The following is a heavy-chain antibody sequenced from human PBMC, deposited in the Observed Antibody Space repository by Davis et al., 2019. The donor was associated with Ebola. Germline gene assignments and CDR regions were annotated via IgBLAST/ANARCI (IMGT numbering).Heavy chain of an antibody. CDR3: ARMKGNYSPPGFV. V-gene: IGHV4-34*01. CDR1: GGSFSGYY. CDR2: INHSGST. J-gene: IGHJ4*02. D-gene: IGHD3-10*01. Sequence: MPSETLSLTGAVYGGSFSGYYWSWIRQPPGKGLEWIGEINHSGSTNYNPSLKSRVTISVDTSKNQFSLKLSSVTAADTAVYYCARMKGNYSPPGFVWGQGTLVTVSS.